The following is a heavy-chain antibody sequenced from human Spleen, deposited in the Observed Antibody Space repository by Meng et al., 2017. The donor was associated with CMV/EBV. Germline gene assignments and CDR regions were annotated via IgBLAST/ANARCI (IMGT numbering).Heavy chain of an antibody. J-gene: IGHJ4*02. D-gene: IGHD3-3*01. V-gene: IGHV4-31*02. Sequence: GGYYGSWIRQHPGKGLEWIGHIYYSGSTYYTPALKSRVTISADTSKKQLSLKLSSVTAADTAVYYCASGVARSITIFGVVIIPPRLWGRGTLVTVSS. CDR3: ASGVARSITIFGVVIIPPRL. CDR1: GGYY. CDR2: IYYSGST.